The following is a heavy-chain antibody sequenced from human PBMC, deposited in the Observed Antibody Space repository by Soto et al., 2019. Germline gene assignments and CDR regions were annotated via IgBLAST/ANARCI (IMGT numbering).Heavy chain of an antibody. D-gene: IGHD3-10*01. V-gene: IGHV4-31*03. J-gene: IGHJ3*02. Sequence: SETLSLTCTVSGGSISSGGYYWSWIRQHPGKGLEWIGYIYYSGSTYYNPSLKSRVTISVDTSKNQFSLKLSSVTAADTAVYYCARVSDKSLNYYGSGSYAFDIWGQGTMVTVSS. CDR1: GGSISSGGYY. CDR2: IYYSGST. CDR3: ARVSDKSLNYYGSGSYAFDI.